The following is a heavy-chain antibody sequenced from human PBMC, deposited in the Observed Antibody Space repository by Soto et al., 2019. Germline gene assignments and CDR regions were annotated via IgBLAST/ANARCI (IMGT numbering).Heavy chain of an antibody. J-gene: IGHJ4*02. Sequence: QVQLVESGGGVVQPGRSVRLSCAASGFTFSSYAMHWVRQAPGKGLEWVAIISYDGSNKYYADSVKGRFTISRDNSKNTLYLQMNSLRPEDTAVYFCASQGLRGLGLLLHYWGQGTLVTVSS. CDR2: ISYDGSNK. CDR1: GFTFSSYA. D-gene: IGHD3-10*01. CDR3: ASQGLRGLGLLLHY. V-gene: IGHV3-30-3*01.